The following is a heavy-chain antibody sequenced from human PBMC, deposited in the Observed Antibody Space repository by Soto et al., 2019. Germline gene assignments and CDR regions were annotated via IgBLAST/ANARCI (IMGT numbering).Heavy chain of an antibody. CDR3: ARGRVPAAISWFDP. D-gene: IGHD2-2*02. J-gene: IGHJ5*02. V-gene: IGHV4-34*01. CDR1: GGSFSGYY. Sequence: PSETLSLTCAVYGGSFSGYYWSWIRQPPGKGLEWIGEINHSGSTNYNPSLKSRVTISVDTSKNQFSLKLSSVTAADTAVYYCARGRVPAAISWFDPWGQGTLVTVSS. CDR2: INHSGST.